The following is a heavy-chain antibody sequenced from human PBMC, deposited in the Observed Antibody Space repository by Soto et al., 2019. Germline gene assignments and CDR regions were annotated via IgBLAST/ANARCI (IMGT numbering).Heavy chain of an antibody. CDR1: GYTFTSYD. CDR3: ARIGDGNPGGRYSGYDYYYYYGMDV. CDR2: MNPNSGNT. V-gene: IGHV1-8*01. J-gene: IGHJ6*02. Sequence: ASVKVSCKASGYTFTSYDINWVRQATGQGLEWMGWMNPNSGNTGYAQKFQGRVTMTRNTSISTAYMELSSLRSEDTAVYYCARIGDGNPGGRYSGYDYYYYYGMDVWGQGTTVTVSS. D-gene: IGHD5-12*01.